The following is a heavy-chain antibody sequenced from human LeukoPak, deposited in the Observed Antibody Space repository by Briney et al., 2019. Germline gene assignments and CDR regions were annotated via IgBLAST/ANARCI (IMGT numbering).Heavy chain of an antibody. V-gene: IGHV1-2*02. D-gene: IGHD6-19*01. CDR1: GYIFTGYY. CDR2: INPNSGGT. Sequence: ASVTVSCKGSGYIFTGYYMHWVRQAPGQGLEWMGWINPNSGGTNYAQKFQGRVTMTRDTSISTAYMELSRLRSDDTAVYYCARAVQWLEYDYWGQGTLVTVSS. CDR3: ARAVQWLEYDY. J-gene: IGHJ4*02.